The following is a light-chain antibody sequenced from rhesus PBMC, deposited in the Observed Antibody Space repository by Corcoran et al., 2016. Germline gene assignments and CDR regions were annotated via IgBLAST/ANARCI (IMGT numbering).Light chain of an antibody. V-gene: IGKV1S13*01. Sequence: DIQMTQSPSSLSASVGDTVTITCRASQGIRNYLAWYQQKPGKVPKLLIHAASSLESGVPSRFSGTGSGTEFTLTISSLQPEEFATYYCQQHSSHPWTFGQGTKVEIK. CDR1: QGIRNY. CDR2: AAS. J-gene: IGKJ1*01. CDR3: QQHSSHPWT.